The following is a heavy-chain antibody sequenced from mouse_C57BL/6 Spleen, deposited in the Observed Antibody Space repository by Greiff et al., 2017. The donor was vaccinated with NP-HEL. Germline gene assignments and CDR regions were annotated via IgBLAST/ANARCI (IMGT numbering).Heavy chain of an antibody. Sequence: QVQLQQPGAELVRPGTSVKLSCKASGYTFTSYWMHWVKQRPGQGLEWIGVIDPSDSYTNYNQKFKGKATLTVDTSSSTAYMQLSSLTSEDSAVYYGAREGNLLWFDYWGQGTTLTVSS. D-gene: IGHD2-2*01. J-gene: IGHJ2*01. CDR3: AREGNLLWFDY. CDR1: GYTFTSYW. CDR2: IDPSDSYT. V-gene: IGHV1-59*01.